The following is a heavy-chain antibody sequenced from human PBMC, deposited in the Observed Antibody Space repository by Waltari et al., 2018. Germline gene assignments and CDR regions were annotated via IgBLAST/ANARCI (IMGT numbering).Heavy chain of an antibody. V-gene: IGHV2-26*01. Sequence: QVTLKESGPVLVKPTETLTLTCTVSGFSLSNSRMGVSWIRQSPGKALEWLAHVFSHDEKSYSTSLKSMLTISKDTSKSQVVLTMTNMDPVDTARYYCARIMSLRYFDWLPYYYGMDVWGQGTTVTFSS. CDR1: GFSLSNSRMG. J-gene: IGHJ6*02. CDR2: VFSHDEK. D-gene: IGHD3-9*01. CDR3: ARIMSLRYFDWLPYYYGMDV.